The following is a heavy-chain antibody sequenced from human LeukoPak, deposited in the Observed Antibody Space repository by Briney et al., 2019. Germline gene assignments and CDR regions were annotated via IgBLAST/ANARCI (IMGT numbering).Heavy chain of an antibody. CDR2: FDPEDGAR. CDR3: ATGYTYDYSLY. J-gene: IGHJ4*02. Sequence: ASVKVSCKVSGDTVTGFSIHWVRQAPGHGLEWMGGFDPEDGARIFAQKFQGRVTMTEDTSTDTAYMDLSSLRSEDTAVYYCATGYTYDYSLYWGQGTLVSVSS. CDR1: GDTVTGFS. V-gene: IGHV1-24*01. D-gene: IGHD5-18*01.